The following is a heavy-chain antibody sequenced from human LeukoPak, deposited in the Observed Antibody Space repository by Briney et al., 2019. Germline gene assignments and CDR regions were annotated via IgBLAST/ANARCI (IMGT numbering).Heavy chain of an antibody. D-gene: IGHD6-13*01. CDR1: GFTFSDYY. Sequence: GGSLRLSCAASGFTFSDYYMSWIRQAPGKGLEWVSYISSSGSTIYYADSVKGRFTISRDNAKNSLYLQMNSLRAEDTALYYCAKDISSAAGMVWDYWGQGTLVTVSS. V-gene: IGHV3-11*01. J-gene: IGHJ4*02. CDR3: AKDISSAAGMVWDY. CDR2: ISSSGSTI.